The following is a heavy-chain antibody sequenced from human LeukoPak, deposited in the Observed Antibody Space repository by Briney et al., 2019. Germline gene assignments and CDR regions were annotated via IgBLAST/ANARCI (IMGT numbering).Heavy chain of an antibody. CDR2: ISGSGGST. CDR3: AKEDPMYYYDSSGPSTLFDY. D-gene: IGHD3-22*01. V-gene: IGHV3-23*01. Sequence: GGSLRLSCAASGFTFSSYAMSWVRQAPGKGLEWVSAISGSGGSTYYADSVKGRFTISRDNSKNTLYLQMNSLRAEDTAVYYCAKEDPMYYYDSSGPSTLFDYWGQGTPVTVSS. CDR1: GFTFSSYA. J-gene: IGHJ4*02.